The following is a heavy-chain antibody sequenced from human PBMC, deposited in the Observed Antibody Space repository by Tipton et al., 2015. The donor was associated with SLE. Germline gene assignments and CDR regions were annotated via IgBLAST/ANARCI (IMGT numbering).Heavy chain of an antibody. D-gene: IGHD4-11*01. V-gene: IGHV3-33*01. CDR2: IWYDGSNK. J-gene: IGHJ4*02. CDR3: ARDLSYSDYYFDH. Sequence: AVIWYDGSNKYYADSVKGRFTISRDNSKNTLYLQMNRLRTEDTAVYYCARDLSYSDYYFDHWGQGTLVTVSS.